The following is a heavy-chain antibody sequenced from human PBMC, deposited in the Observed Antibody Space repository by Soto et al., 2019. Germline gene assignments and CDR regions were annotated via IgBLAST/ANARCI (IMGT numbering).Heavy chain of an antibody. CDR3: ARGGGKSGYFFDY. D-gene: IGHD5-12*01. CDR1: GESLSDYS. V-gene: IGHV4-34*02. J-gene: IGHJ4*02. Sequence: QVQLRQWGAGLLKPLETLSLRCAVYGESLSDYSWSWIRQSPEKGLEWIGEINHGGSTKSNPSLKSRVTISVDTSKNQVSLMLTSATAADTAVYRCARGGGKSGYFFDYWGRGTLVTVSS. CDR2: INHGGST.